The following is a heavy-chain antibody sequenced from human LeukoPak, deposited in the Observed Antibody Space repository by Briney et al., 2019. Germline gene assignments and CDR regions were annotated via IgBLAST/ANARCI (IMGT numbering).Heavy chain of an antibody. CDR2: IYYSGST. Sequence: LRLSCAASGFTFSSYSMNWVRQPPGKGLEWIGYIYYSGSTYYNPSLKSRVTISVDTSKNRFSLKLSSVTAADTAVYYCARDSYSSGWGFDPWGQGTLVTVSS. V-gene: IGHV4-30-4*08. D-gene: IGHD6-19*01. J-gene: IGHJ5*02. CDR3: ARDSYSSGWGFDP. CDR1: GFTFSSYS.